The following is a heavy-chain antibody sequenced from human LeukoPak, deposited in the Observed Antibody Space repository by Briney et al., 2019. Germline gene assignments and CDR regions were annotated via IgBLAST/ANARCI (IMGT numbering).Heavy chain of an antibody. CDR1: GGYISSSSYY. V-gene: IGHV4-39*01. J-gene: IGHJ4*02. CDR3: VRPGTSGTEGLEY. Sequence: PSETLSLTCTVSGGYISSSSYYWGWIRQTPGKGLEWIGSIYKSGNSYYNPSLKSRVTISIDTSKNQVSLKVTSVTVADTAVYYCVRPGTSGTEGLEYWGQGTLVTVSP. CDR2: IYKSGNS. D-gene: IGHD1-26*01.